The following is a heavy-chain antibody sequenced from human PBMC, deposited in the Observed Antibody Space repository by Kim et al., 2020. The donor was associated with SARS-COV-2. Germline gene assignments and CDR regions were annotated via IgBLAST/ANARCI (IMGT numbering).Heavy chain of an antibody. CDR1: GFTFSSYW. Sequence: GGSLRLSCAASGFTFSSYWMSWVRQAPGKGLEWVANIKQDGSEKYYVDSVKGRFTISRDNAKNSLYLQMNSLRAEDTAVYYCAREQRQWLKTYYYYGMDVCGQGTTVTVSS. CDR2: IKQDGSEK. V-gene: IGHV3-7*01. CDR3: AREQRQWLKTYYYYGMDV. D-gene: IGHD6-19*01. J-gene: IGHJ6*02.